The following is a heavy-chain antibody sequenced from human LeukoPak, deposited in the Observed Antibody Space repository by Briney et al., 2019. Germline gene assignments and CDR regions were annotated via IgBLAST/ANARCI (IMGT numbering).Heavy chain of an antibody. V-gene: IGHV4-39*07. Sequence: PSETLSLTCTVSGGSISSSSYYWGWIRQPPGKGLEWIGSIYYSGSTYYNPSLKSRVTISVDTFKNQFSLKLSSVTAADTAVYYCARLGIPGTDYYYYYMDVWGKGTTVTVSS. D-gene: IGHD1-20*01. CDR1: GGSISSSSYY. J-gene: IGHJ6*03. CDR2: IYYSGST. CDR3: ARLGIPGTDYYYYYMDV.